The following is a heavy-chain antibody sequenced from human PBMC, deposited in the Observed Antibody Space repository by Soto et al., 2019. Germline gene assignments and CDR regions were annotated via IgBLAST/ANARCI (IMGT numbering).Heavy chain of an antibody. J-gene: IGHJ2*01. V-gene: IGHV1-2*02. CDR3: ARLAVPAAIFYFDWHFDL. CDR1: GYTFTGYY. CDR2: INPNSGGT. Sequence: GASVKVSCKASGYTFTGYYMHWVRQAPGQGLEWMGWINPNSGGTNYAQKFQGRVTMTRDTSISTAYMELSRLRSDDTAVYYCARLAVPAAIFYFDWHFDLWGRGTLVTVSS. D-gene: IGHD2-2*01.